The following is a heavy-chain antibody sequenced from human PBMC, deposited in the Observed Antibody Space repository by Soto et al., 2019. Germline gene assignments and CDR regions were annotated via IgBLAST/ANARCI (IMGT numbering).Heavy chain of an antibody. CDR2: ISAYNGNT. Sequence: QVQLVQSGAEVKKPGASVKVXCKASGYTFTSYGISWVRQAPGQGLEWMGWISAYNGNTNYAQKLQGRVTMTTDTSTSTAYMELRSLRSDDTAVYYCARDLGFDLGELSLDAFDIWGQGTMVTVSS. J-gene: IGHJ3*02. V-gene: IGHV1-18*01. D-gene: IGHD3-16*02. CDR1: GYTFTSYG. CDR3: ARDLGFDLGELSLDAFDI.